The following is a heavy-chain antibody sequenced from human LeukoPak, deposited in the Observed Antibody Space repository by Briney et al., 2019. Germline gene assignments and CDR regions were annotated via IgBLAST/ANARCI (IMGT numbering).Heavy chain of an antibody. V-gene: IGHV1-2*02. D-gene: IGHD2-2*01. CDR1: RYTFTGYY. J-gene: IGHJ4*02. Sequence: GSSVKVSCKASRYTFTGYYMHWVRQSPGQGLECMGWINPNSGGTNYAQKFQGRVTMTRNTSIITAYMELSSLRSEDTAVYYCGRGRYCSSTSCYVFDYWGQGTLVTVSS. CDR2: INPNSGGT. CDR3: GRGRYCSSTSCYVFDY.